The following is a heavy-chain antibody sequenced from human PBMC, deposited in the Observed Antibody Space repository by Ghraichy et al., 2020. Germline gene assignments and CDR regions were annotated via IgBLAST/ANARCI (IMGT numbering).Heavy chain of an antibody. CDR1: GGSVSSGSYY. Sequence: SQTLSLTCAVSGGSVSSGSYYWTWIRQTAGKGLEWIGRIYTSGSTNYNPSLESRVTISLDTSKNQFSLKLTSVTAADTAVYYFARSGTVTAGWYFDSWGQGTLVTVSS. CDR3: ARSGTVTAGWYFDS. D-gene: IGHD2-21*02. V-gene: IGHV4-61*02. J-gene: IGHJ4*02. CDR2: IYTSGST.